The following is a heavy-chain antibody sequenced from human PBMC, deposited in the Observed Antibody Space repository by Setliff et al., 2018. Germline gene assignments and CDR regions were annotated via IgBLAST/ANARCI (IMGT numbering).Heavy chain of an antibody. Sequence: PGESLRLSCAASGFTFSTAWMNWVRQAPGKGLEWVAYIRHDGSNENYADSVKGRFTISRDRSKNTVYLQMNRLRAEDTAVYYCAKRGHYSSSDGLSFDLWGQGTQVTVSS. V-gene: IGHV3-30*02. D-gene: IGHD6-6*01. J-gene: IGHJ4*02. CDR3: AKRGHYSSSDGLSFDL. CDR1: GFTFSTAW. CDR2: IRHDGSNE.